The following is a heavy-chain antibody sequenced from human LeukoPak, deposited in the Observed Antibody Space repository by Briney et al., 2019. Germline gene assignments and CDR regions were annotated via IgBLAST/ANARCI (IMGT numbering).Heavy chain of an antibody. CDR2: ISSSGSTI. D-gene: IGHD3-10*02. CDR1: GFTFSSYE. V-gene: IGHV3-48*03. J-gene: IGHJ6*04. CDR3: AELGITMIGGV. Sequence: GGSLRLSCAASGFTFSSYEMNWVRQAPGKGLEWVSYISSSGSTIYYADSVKGRFTISRANAKNSLYLQMNSLRAEDTAVYYCAELGITMIGGVWGKGTTVTISS.